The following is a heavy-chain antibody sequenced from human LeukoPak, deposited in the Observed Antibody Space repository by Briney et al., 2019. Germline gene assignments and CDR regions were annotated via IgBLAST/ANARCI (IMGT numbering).Heavy chain of an antibody. CDR1: GFTVSDNY. CDR3: AREAGSSYYGGLDY. J-gene: IGHJ4*02. CDR2: IKQDGSEK. Sequence: PGGSLRLSCGASGFTVSDNYMCWVRQAPGKGLEWVANIKQDGSEKYYVGSVKGRFTISRDNAKNSVYLQMNSLRAEDTAVYYCAREAGSSYYGGLDYWGQGTLVSVSS. D-gene: IGHD1-26*01. V-gene: IGHV3-7*01.